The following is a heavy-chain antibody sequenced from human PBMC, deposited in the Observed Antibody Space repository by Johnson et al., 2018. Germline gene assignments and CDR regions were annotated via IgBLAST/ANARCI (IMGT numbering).Heavy chain of an antibody. CDR3: GSGSVILGRDY. CDR2: TYSSGNT. Sequence: QVQLPESAPGLVKPSETLSLTCTVSGGSIGSFYWNWVRQSPGKGLEWIGYTYSSGNTKYNPSLQSRVTISVDTSKNQFSLKLSPVTAADTAIYYCGSGSVILGRDYWGHGTLVPVSS. CDR1: GGSIGSFY. V-gene: IGHV4-4*09. D-gene: IGHD2-21*01. J-gene: IGHJ4*01.